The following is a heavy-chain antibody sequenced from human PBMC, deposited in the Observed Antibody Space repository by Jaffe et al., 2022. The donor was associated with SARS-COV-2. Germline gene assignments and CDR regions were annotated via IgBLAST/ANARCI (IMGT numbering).Heavy chain of an antibody. CDR1: GFTFKNFE. Sequence: EGHLVESGGGLVPPGGSLRLSCAASGFTFKNFEMNWVRQAPGKGLEWVSYISGSGSAIYYADSVKGRFTISRDNAKNSLYLQMNSLRAEDTAVYFCARLQVGTTPDEAFDIWGQGTLVTVSS. V-gene: IGHV3-48*03. CDR3: ARLQVGTTPDEAFDI. J-gene: IGHJ3*02. D-gene: IGHD1-26*01. CDR2: ISGSGSAI.